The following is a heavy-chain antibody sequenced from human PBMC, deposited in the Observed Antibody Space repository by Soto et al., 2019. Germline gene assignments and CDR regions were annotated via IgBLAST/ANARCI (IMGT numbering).Heavy chain of an antibody. J-gene: IGHJ4*02. D-gene: IGHD3-22*01. Sequence: AETLCRTGSISGFSIGGGEGWSWVRQPPGEGLEWIGEIFHTGNTDYKPSLKSRVSILVDKSKNQFSLNLDSVTAADTAVYYCARNLFDSRGYPPEVWGQGSLVTVSS. CDR2: IFHTGNT. V-gene: IGHV4-4*02. CDR1: GFSIGGGEG. CDR3: ARNLFDSRGYPPEV.